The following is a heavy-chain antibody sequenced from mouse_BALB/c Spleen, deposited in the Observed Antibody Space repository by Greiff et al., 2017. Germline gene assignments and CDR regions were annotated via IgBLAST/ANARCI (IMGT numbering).Heavy chain of an antibody. CDR3: ARDYFYAMNY. J-gene: IGHJ4*01. CDR1: GFSLTSYG. CDR2: IWAGGST. Sequence: VKLMESGPGLVAPSQSLSITCTVSGFSLTSYGVHWVRQPPGKGLEWLVVIWAGGSTNYNSALMSRLSISKDNTKSQVFLKMNSLQTDDTAIYYCARDYFYAMNYWAQGTSVTVSS. V-gene: IGHV2-9*02. D-gene: IGHD1-1*01.